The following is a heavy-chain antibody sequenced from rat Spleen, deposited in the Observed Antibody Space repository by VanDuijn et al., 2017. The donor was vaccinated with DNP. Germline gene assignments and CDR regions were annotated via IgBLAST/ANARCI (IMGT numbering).Heavy chain of an antibody. J-gene: IGHJ3*01. CDR2: ISYDGGST. D-gene: IGHD4-3*01. CDR3: ARPFGPRGWFAY. Sequence: EVQLVESGGGLVQPGRSLKLSCAASGFTFSNYGMAWVRQAPTKGLEWVASISYDGGSTYYGDSVKGRFTISRDNAKSTLYLQMNSLRSEDMATYYCARPFGPRGWFAYWGQGTLVTVSS. V-gene: IGHV5-22*01. CDR1: GFTFSNYG.